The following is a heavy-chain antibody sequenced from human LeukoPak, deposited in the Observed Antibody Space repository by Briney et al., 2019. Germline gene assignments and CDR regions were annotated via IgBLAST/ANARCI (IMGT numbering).Heavy chain of an antibody. V-gene: IGHV3-23*01. Sequence: GGSLRLSCAASGFTFSSYAMSWVRQAPGKGLEWVSGISGSGDSTYYADSVKGRFTISRDNSKNSLYLQMNSLRAEDTAVYYCARDREDIVVVPAAIIDYWGQGTLVTVSS. J-gene: IGHJ4*02. CDR3: ARDREDIVVVPAAIIDY. D-gene: IGHD2-2*02. CDR2: ISGSGDST. CDR1: GFTFSSYA.